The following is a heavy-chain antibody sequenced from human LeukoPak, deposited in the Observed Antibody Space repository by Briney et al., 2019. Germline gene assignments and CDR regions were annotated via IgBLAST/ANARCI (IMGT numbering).Heavy chain of an antibody. CDR2: ISSSGSTI. V-gene: IGHV3-11*04. Sequence: LSLTCTVSGYSISSSYYWGWIRQPPGEGLAWVSYISSSGSTIYYADSVKGRFTISRDNAKNSLYLQMNSLRAEDTAVYYCARDRARWGQVGYFDYWGQGTLVTVSS. CDR1: GYSISSSYY. CDR3: ARDRARWGQVGYFDY. J-gene: IGHJ4*02. D-gene: IGHD1-26*01.